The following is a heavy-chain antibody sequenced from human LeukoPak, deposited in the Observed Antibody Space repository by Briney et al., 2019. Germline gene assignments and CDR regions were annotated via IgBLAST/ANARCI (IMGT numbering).Heavy chain of an antibody. J-gene: IGHJ4*02. CDR2: INHSGST. D-gene: IGHD6-13*01. CDR1: GGSFSGYY. V-gene: IGHV4-34*01. Sequence: SETLSLTCAVYGGSFSGYYWSWIRQPPGKGLEWIGEINHSGSTNYNPSLKSRVTISVDTSKNQFSLKLSSVTGADTAVYYCARGVSSSWKGWDYWGQGTLVTVSS. CDR3: ARGVSSSWKGWDY.